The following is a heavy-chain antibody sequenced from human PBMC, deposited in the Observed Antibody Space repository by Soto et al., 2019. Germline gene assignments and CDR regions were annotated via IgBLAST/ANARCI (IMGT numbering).Heavy chain of an antibody. J-gene: IGHJ5*02. V-gene: IGHV1-69*13. Sequence: SVKVSCKASGGTFSSYTISWVRQAPGQGLEWMGGIIPIFGTANYAQKFQGRVTITADESTSTAYMELSSLRSEDTAVYYCASGGSGSYYKSWFDPWGQGTLVTVSS. CDR3: ASGGSGSYYKSWFDP. CDR1: GGTFSSYT. D-gene: IGHD3-10*01. CDR2: IIPIFGTA.